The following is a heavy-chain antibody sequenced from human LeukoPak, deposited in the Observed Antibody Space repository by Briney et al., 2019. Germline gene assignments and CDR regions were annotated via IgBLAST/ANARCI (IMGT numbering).Heavy chain of an antibody. D-gene: IGHD3-10*01. CDR3: ARHSRRMVRGPSFDC. Sequence: SETLSLTCAVYGGSFSGYYWSWIRQPPGKGLEWIGEINHSGSTNYNPSLKSRVTISVDTSKNQFSLKLSSVTAADTAVYYCARHSRRMVRGPSFDCWGQGTLVTVSS. CDR1: GGSFSGYY. CDR2: INHSGST. J-gene: IGHJ4*02. V-gene: IGHV4-34*01.